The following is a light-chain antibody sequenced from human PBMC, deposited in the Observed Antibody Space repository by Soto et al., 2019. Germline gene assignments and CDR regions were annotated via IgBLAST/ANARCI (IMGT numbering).Light chain of an antibody. CDR3: AAWDDSLNAWV. J-gene: IGLJ3*02. CDR1: SSNIGSNT. CDR2: SNN. V-gene: IGLV1-44*01. Sequence: QSVLTQPPSASWTPGQRVTISCSGSSSNIGSNTVNWYQQLPGTAPKLLIYSNNQRPSGVPDRFSGSKSGTSASLAISGLQSEDEADYYCAAWDDSLNAWVFGGWTKLTVL.